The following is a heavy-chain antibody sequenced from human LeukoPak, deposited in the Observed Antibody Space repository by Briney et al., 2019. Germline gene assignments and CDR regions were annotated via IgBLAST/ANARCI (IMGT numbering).Heavy chain of an antibody. CDR3: ARDGGDSGYDSYFDY. CDR2: ISYDGSNK. CDR1: GFTFSSYA. J-gene: IGHJ4*02. V-gene: IGHV3-30*01. Sequence: GGSLRLSCAASGFTFSSYAMHWVRQAPGKGLEWVAVISYDGSNKYYADSVKGRFTISRDNSKNTLYLQMNSLRAEDTAVYYCARDGGDSGYDSYFDYWGQGTLVTVSS. D-gene: IGHD5-12*01.